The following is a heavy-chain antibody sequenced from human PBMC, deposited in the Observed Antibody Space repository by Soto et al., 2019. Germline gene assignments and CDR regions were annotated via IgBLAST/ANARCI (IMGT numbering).Heavy chain of an antibody. D-gene: IGHD2-8*01. V-gene: IGHV1-18*01. CDR2: IIAYNGDT. J-gene: IGHJ4*02. Sequence: QAQLVQSGGEVKKPGASVKVSCRASGYTFTSYGYAWVRQAPGQGLEWMGWIIAYNGDTNYAQKFQDRVTLTTDTSTTTADMELRNLGSDDTAVYYCARSGAYCTSITCLFDSFWGLGTLVTVSS. CDR3: ARSGAYCTSITCLFDSF. CDR1: GYTFTSYG.